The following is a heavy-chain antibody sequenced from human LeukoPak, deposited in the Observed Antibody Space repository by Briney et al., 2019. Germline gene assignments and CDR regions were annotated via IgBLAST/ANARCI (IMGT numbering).Heavy chain of an antibody. CDR3: AGSNLRDCSSTSCRSDTLDY. D-gene: IGHD2-2*01. Sequence: SGGSLRLSCAASGFTFSSYAMGWVRQAPGKGLEWVSAISGSGGSTYYADSVKGRFTISRHNSKNTPYLQMNSLRAEDTAVYYCAGSNLRDCSSTSCRSDTLDYWGQGTLVTVSS. V-gene: IGHV3-23*01. CDR1: GFTFSSYA. CDR2: ISGSGGST. J-gene: IGHJ4*02.